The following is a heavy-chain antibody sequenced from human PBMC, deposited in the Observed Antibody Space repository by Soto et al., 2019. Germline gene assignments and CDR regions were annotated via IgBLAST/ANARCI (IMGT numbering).Heavy chain of an antibody. D-gene: IGHD3-16*01. Sequence: ASVKVSCKASGFNFAGCFLHWVRQAPGQGLEWMGWINPNSGATKDAQKFQGRVTMTWDTSISSAYIELVSLRFDDAAVYYCARAVWGSSREFGNWGQGTRVTVSS. CDR3: ARAVWGSSREFGN. V-gene: IGHV1-2*02. CDR2: INPNSGAT. CDR1: GFNFAGCF. J-gene: IGHJ4*02.